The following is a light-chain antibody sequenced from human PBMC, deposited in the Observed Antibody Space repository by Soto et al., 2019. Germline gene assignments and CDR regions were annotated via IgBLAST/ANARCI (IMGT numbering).Light chain of an antibody. V-gene: IGKV1-39*01. J-gene: IGKJ2*01. CDR2: AAS. CDR3: QQSYSAPYT. CDR1: QRVTSF. Sequence: DIQMTQSPSSLSASVGDRVIITCRASQRVTSFINWYRQRPGKAPELLIFAASTLHSGVPSRFIGIGSGTDFTLTITSLHPGDIGVYFCQQSYSAPYTFGQGTKLAIK.